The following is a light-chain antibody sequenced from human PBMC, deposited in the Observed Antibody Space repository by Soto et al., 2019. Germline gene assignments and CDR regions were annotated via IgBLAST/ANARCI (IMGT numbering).Light chain of an antibody. CDR2: SGN. Sequence: QSVLTQPPSASGAPGQRVTVSCSGSNSNIGTNTVNWYQQLPGSAPKLLIYSGNQRPSGVPDRFSASKSGTSASLAISGLQSGDEADYYCAAWDDSLTGYVSGPGSKLTV. V-gene: IGLV1-44*01. CDR3: AAWDDSLTGYV. CDR1: NSNIGTNT. J-gene: IGLJ1*01.